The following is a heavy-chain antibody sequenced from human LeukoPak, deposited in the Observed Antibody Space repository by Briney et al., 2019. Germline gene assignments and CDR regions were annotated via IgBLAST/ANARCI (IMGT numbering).Heavy chain of an antibody. CDR1: GGTFSSYA. CDR3: ARDGLWSGAFDT. J-gene: IGHJ3*02. CDR2: INSGGDII. Sequence: SCKASGGTFSSYAISWVRQAPGKGLEWVSYINSGGDIIYYADSVKGRFTMSRDNAKNSLYLQMDSLRAEDTAVYYCARDGLWSGAFDTWGQGTMVSVS. D-gene: IGHD3-10*01. V-gene: IGHV3-48*03.